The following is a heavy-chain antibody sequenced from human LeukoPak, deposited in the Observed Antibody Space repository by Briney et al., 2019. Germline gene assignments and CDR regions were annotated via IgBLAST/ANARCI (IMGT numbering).Heavy chain of an antibody. CDR2: IKQDGSEK. J-gene: IGHJ4*02. Sequence: PGGSLRLSCAATGFTFSSYWMSWVRQAPGKGLEWVANIKQDGSEKYYVDSVKGRFTISRDNAKNSLYLQMNSLRAEDTAVYYCARDSLSSGYYFEYWGQGTLVTVSS. CDR1: GFTFSSYW. CDR3: ARDSLSSGYYFEY. V-gene: IGHV3-7*01. D-gene: IGHD3-22*01.